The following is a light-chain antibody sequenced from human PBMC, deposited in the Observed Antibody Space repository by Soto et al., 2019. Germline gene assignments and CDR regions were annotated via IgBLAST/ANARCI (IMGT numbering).Light chain of an antibody. Sequence: EMVLTQSPATLSVSPGGRATLSCRASQSVGSNLAWYQQKPGQAPRLLIYGASTRATGIPATFSGSGSGTEFTLTISRLQSEDSAVYYCQQFNVWPLTFGGGTKVEI. V-gene: IGKV3-15*01. J-gene: IGKJ4*01. CDR1: QSVGSN. CDR3: QQFNVWPLT. CDR2: GAS.